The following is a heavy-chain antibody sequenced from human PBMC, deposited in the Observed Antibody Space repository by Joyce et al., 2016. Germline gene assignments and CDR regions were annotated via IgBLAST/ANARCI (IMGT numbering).Heavy chain of an antibody. CDR2: GYSGDSDT. Sequence: EVRLVQSGAEVKKPGESLKISCKASGYNFNVYWFGWVRQMPGKGLEWMGIGYSGDSDTRYSPSLQGQVSMSVDKSISTAFLQWSSLKASDTAIYYCARGIAARAFGRTDAFDIWGQGTMVTVSS. CDR3: ARGIAARAFGRTDAFDI. CDR1: GYNFNVYW. D-gene: IGHD6-6*01. V-gene: IGHV5-51*01. J-gene: IGHJ3*02.